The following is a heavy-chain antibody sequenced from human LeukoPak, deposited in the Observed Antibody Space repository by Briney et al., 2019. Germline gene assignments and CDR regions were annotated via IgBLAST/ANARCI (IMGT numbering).Heavy chain of an antibody. CDR1: GYTFTSYY. CDR2: INPSGGST. V-gene: IGHV1-46*01. Sequence: ASVKASCKASGYTFTSYYMHWVRQAPGQGLEWMGIINPSGGSTSYAQKFQGRVTMTRDTSTSTVYMELSSLRSEDTAVYYCAREGVEWELLRGAFDIWGQGTMVTVSS. D-gene: IGHD1-26*01. CDR3: AREGVEWELLRGAFDI. J-gene: IGHJ3*02.